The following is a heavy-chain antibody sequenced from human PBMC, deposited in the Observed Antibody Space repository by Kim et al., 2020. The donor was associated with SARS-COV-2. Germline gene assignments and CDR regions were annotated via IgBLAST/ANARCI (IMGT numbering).Heavy chain of an antibody. V-gene: IGHV3-49*03. D-gene: IGHD3-10*01. J-gene: IGHJ4*01. Sequence: GGSLRLSCTVSGFMFGDYAMSWFRQTPERGLEWVGFIRRKGLGGTADYAASVKGRFTISVDDSKTVAYLQMNGLKTEDTAVYFCARAHLDGGPYYFDYWG. CDR3: ARAHLDGGPYYFDY. CDR1: GFMFGDYA. CDR2: IRRKGLGGTA.